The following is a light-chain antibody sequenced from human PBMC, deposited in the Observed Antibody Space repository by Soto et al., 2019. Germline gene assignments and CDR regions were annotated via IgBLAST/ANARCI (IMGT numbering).Light chain of an antibody. J-gene: IGKJ1*01. CDR3: QQYNNWPPWT. CDR2: GAS. CDR1: QSVSSSY. V-gene: IGKV3-15*01. Sequence: EIVLTQSPGTLSLSPGERATLSCRALQSVSSSYLAWYQQKPGQAPRLLIYGASTRATGIPARFSGSGSGTEFTLTISSLQSEDFAVYYCQQYNNWPPWTFGQRTKVDI.